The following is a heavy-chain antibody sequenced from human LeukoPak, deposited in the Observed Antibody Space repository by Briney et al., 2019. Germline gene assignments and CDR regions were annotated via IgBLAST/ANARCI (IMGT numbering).Heavy chain of an antibody. D-gene: IGHD6-6*01. CDR1: GYTFTSYY. CDR2: INPSGGST. V-gene: IGHV1-46*01. Sequence: GASVKLSCNASGYTFTSYYMHWERHPPAQGLERKGIINPSGGSTSYAQKFQGRVTMTRDTSTSTVYMELSSLRSEDTAVYYCAREPSQPKGIAAHQTKYGMDVWGQGTTVTVSS. CDR3: AREPSQPKGIAAHQTKYGMDV. J-gene: IGHJ6*02.